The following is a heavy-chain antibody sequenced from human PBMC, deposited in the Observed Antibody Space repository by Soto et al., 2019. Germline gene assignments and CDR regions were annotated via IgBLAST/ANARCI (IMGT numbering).Heavy chain of an antibody. CDR3: ATTGSGVAWRWFDP. J-gene: IGHJ5*02. Sequence: SETLSLTCTVSGDSISSGAYYWSWIRQHPGKGLEWIGYIYYRGSTYYNPSLKSRVTISVDTSKNQFSLKLSSVTAADTAVYYCATTGSGVAWRWFDPWGQGTQVTVLL. D-gene: IGHD2-15*01. CDR1: GDSISSGAYY. V-gene: IGHV4-31*03. CDR2: IYYRGST.